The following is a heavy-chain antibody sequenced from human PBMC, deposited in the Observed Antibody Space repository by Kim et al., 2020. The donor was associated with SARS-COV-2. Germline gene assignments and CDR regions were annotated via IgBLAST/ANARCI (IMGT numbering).Heavy chain of an antibody. CDR2: ISYDGSNK. Sequence: GGSLRLSCAASGFTFNTYGMHWVRQAPGKGLEWVAAISYDGSNKYYADSVKGRFTISRDNSKNTLYLQMNSLRIEDTAVYYCAKSCRGSYFGYDYWGQGTLVTVSS. CDR1: GFTFNTYG. V-gene: IGHV3-30*18. J-gene: IGHJ4*02. D-gene: IGHD1-26*01. CDR3: AKSCRGSYFGYDY.